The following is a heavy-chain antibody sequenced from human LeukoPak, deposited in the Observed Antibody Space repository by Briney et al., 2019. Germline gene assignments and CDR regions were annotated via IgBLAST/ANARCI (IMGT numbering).Heavy chain of an antibody. Sequence: GGSLRLSCAASGFTFSSYAMSWVRQAPAKGLQWVSYIRSSSSTIYYADSVKGRFTISRDNAKNSLYLQMNSLRAEDTAVYYCARTHYFDYWGQGTLVTVSS. V-gene: IGHV3-48*01. CDR1: GFTFSSYA. J-gene: IGHJ4*02. CDR2: IRSSSSTI. CDR3: ARTHYFDY.